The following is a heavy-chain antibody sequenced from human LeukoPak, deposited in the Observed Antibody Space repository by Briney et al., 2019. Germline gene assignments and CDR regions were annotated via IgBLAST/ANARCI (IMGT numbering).Heavy chain of an antibody. CDR1: GFTFSNAW. J-gene: IGHJ4*02. D-gene: IGHD5-12*01. Sequence: GGSLRLSCAASGFTFSNAWMSWVRQAPGKGLEWVSYISSSGSTIYYADSVKGRFTISRDNAKNSLYLQMNSLRAEDTAVYYCARINIGAEDYWGQGTLVTVSS. CDR3: ARINIGAEDY. CDR2: ISSSGSTI. V-gene: IGHV3-11*01.